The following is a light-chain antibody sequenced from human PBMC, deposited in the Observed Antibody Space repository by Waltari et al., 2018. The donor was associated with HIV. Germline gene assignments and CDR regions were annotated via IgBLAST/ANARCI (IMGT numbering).Light chain of an antibody. CDR3: GTWDSSLNAGV. CDR2: DNN. J-gene: IGLJ2*01. Sequence: QSVLTQPPSVSASPGQKVTISCSGSSPSIGKPLVSWFQPLPGTAPKLLIYDNNKRPSGIPDRFSGSKSGTSAALGITALQTGDEADYYCGTWDSSLNAGVFGGGTKVTVL. CDR1: SPSIGKPL. V-gene: IGLV1-51*01.